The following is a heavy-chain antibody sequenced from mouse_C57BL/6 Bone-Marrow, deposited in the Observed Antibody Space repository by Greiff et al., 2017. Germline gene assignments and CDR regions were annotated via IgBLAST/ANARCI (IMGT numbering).Heavy chain of an antibody. J-gene: IGHJ2*01. CDR2: ISGGGGNT. D-gene: IGHD1-1*01. CDR1: GFTFSSYT. CDR3: ARGYYYGSSLYFDY. Sequence: EVHLLESGGGLVKPGGSLKLSCAASGFTFSSYTMSWVRQTPEKRLEWVATISGGGGNTYYPDSVKGRFTISRDNAKNTLYLQMSSLRSEDTALYYCARGYYYGSSLYFDYWGQGTTLTVSS. V-gene: IGHV5-9*01.